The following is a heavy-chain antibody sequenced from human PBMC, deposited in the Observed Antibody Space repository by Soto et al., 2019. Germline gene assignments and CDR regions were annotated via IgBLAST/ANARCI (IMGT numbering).Heavy chain of an antibody. V-gene: IGHV4-30-4*01. CDR1: GDSISTVDYF. CDR2: IYKSTTT. J-gene: IGHJ5*01. Sequence: SETLSLTCSVSGDSISTVDYFWAWIRQPPGQALEYIGYIYKSTTTYYNPSFESRAAISLDTSKSQFSLTVTSVTAADTAVYFCARGRYCLTGRCFPNWFDSWGQGTLVAVSS. D-gene: IGHD2-15*01. CDR3: ARGRYCLTGRCFPNWFDS.